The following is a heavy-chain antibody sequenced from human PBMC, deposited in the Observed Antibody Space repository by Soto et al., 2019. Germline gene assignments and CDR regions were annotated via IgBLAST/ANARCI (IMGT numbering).Heavy chain of an antibody. CDR1: GFTFSSYG. Sequence: GGSLRLSCAASGFTFSSYGMHWVRQAPGKGLEWVAVISYDGSNKYYADSVKGRFTISGDNSKNTLYLQMNSLRAEDTAVYYCAKDADIPHYWGQGTLVPVSS. CDR3: AKDADIPHY. J-gene: IGHJ4*02. V-gene: IGHV3-30*18. CDR2: ISYDGSNK. D-gene: IGHD3-9*01.